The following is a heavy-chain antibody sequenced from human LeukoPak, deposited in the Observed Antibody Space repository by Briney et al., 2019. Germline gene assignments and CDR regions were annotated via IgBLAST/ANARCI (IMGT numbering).Heavy chain of an antibody. J-gene: IGHJ3*02. CDR2: IYYSGST. D-gene: IGHD2-2*02. V-gene: IGHV4-59*01. Sequence: PSETLSLTCTVSGGSISSYYWSWIRQPPGKGLEWIGYIYYSGSTNYNPSLKSRVTISVDTSKNQFSLKLSSVTAADTAVYYCATAAHCSSTSCYSTAFDIWGQGTMVTVSS. CDR3: ATAAHCSSTSCYSTAFDI. CDR1: GGSISSYY.